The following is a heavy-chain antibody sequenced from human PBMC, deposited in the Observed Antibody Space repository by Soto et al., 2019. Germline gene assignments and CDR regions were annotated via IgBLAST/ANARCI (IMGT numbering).Heavy chain of an antibody. D-gene: IGHD3-9*01. CDR2: IYYSGST. V-gene: IGHV4-31*03. J-gene: IGHJ4*02. Sequence: QVQLQESGPGLVKPSQTLSLTCTVSGGSISSGAFYWTWIRQHPGKGLEWIGYIYYSGSTYYNPSLKRRPPTPAATSKNQFSLKLSSATAADTAVYYCARGYYDMLTGHPYFDYWGQGPLVTVSS. CDR1: GGSISSGAFY. CDR3: ARGYYDMLTGHPYFDY.